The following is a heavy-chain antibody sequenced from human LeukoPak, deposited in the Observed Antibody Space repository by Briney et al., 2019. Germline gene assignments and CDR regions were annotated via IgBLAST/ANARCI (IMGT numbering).Heavy chain of an antibody. Sequence: GGSLRLSCAASGFTFSSYGMSWVRQAPGKELEWVSVISGSGGSTYYADSVRGRFTISRDNSKNTLYLQMNSLRAEDTAVYYCAKGPYSGFSWGQGTLVTVSS. CDR2: ISGSGGST. CDR3: AKGPYSGFS. J-gene: IGHJ5*01. CDR1: GFTFSSYG. V-gene: IGHV3-23*01. D-gene: IGHD1-26*01.